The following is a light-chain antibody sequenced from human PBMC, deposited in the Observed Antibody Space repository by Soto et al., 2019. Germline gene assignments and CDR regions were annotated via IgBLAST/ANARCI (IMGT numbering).Light chain of an antibody. J-gene: IGKJ4*01. Sequence: DIQMTQSPSSLSASVGDRVTISCQANQDISNSLNWYQQKPGKAPRLLIYAASNLETGVPSRFSGSGSGTDFTFTISGLQPEDFATYYCQQYYNFLSFSFGGGTKVDIK. CDR1: QDISNS. CDR3: QQYYNFLSFS. V-gene: IGKV1-33*01. CDR2: AAS.